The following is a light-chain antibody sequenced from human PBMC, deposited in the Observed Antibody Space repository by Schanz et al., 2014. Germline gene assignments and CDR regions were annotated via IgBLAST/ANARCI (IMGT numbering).Light chain of an antibody. CDR1: KGGTSND. J-gene: IGKJ2*03. Sequence: EIVMTQSPATLSVFPGERATLSCRARKGGTSNDRAWYQQRPGQAPPLLMSGVHDRASGIPDRFSGSGSGTDFSLTISRLEPEDFAWYYCQQYGSALPYGFGQGTKVEIK. CDR2: GVH. V-gene: IGKV3-20*01. CDR3: QQYGSALPYG.